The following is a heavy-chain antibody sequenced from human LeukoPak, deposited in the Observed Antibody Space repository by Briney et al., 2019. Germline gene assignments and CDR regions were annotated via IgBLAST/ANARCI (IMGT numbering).Heavy chain of an antibody. CDR3: ARGLATQESGYYDEGFDY. D-gene: IGHD3-22*01. CDR2: IIPIFGTA. Sequence: ASVKVSCKASGGTFSSYAISWVRQAPGQGLEWMGGIIPIFGTANYAQKFQGRVTITADESTSTAYMELSSLRSEDTAVYYCARGLATQESGYYDEGFDYWGQGTLVTVSS. J-gene: IGHJ4*02. CDR1: GGTFSSYA. V-gene: IGHV1-69*13.